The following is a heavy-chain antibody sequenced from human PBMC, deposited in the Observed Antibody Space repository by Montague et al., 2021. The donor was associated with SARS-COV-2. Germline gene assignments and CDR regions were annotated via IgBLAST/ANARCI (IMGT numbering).Heavy chain of an antibody. CDR2: IYYSGST. CDR1: GGSISSSSYY. D-gene: IGHD2-2*01. CDR3: ARLHCSSTSCYYLFFAETSHFDY. V-gene: IGHV4-39*01. J-gene: IGHJ4*02. Sequence: SETLSLTCTVAGGSISSSSYYWGWIRQPPGKGLEWIGSIYYSGSTYYNPSLKSRVTIPVDTSKNQFSLKLSSVTAADTAVYYCARLHCSSTSCYYLFFAETSHFDYWGQGTLVTVSS.